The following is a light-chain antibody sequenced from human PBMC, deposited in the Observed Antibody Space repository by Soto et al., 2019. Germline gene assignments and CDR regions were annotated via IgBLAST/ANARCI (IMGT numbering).Light chain of an antibody. CDR1: SSDVGDYNY. CDR2: DVS. CDR3: CSYAGSYV. Sequence: QSVLTQPRSVSGSPGQSVTISCTGTSSDVGDYNYVSWYQHHPGKAPKLMIYDVSKRPSGVPDRFSGSKSGNTASLTISGLHAEDEADYYCCSYAGSYVFGTGTKLTVL. J-gene: IGLJ1*01. V-gene: IGLV2-11*01.